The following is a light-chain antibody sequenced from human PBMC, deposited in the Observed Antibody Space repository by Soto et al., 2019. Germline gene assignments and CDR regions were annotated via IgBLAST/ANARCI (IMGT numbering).Light chain of an antibody. V-gene: IGLV2-14*01. CDR1: SSDVGAYNL. CDR3: ASLTTTNFV. Sequence: QSALTQPASVSGSPGQSITISCTGTSSDVGAYNLVSWYQHHPDKAHKLMISEVSNRPSGVSDRFSGSKSGNTASLTISGLQAEDEADYYCASLTTTNFVFGTGTKLTVL. CDR2: EVS. J-gene: IGLJ1*01.